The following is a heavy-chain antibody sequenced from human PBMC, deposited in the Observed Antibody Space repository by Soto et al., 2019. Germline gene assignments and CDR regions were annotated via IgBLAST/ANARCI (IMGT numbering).Heavy chain of an antibody. CDR1: GGSISSGYYY. D-gene: IGHD2-21*02. CDR2: IYYSGNT. Sequence: PSETMSLTCSVSGGSISSGYYYWSWIRQPPGKGLEWIGNIYYSGNTYYNPSLRSRVSMSIDTSKDQFSLKLKSVTAADTALYFCARQRTSVVTQAYFDVWGPGSLVTVSS. V-gene: IGHV4-39*01. J-gene: IGHJ4*02. CDR3: ARQRTSVVTQAYFDV.